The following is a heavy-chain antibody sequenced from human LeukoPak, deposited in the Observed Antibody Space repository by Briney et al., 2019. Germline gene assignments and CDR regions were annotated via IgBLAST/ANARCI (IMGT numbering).Heavy chain of an antibody. J-gene: IGHJ4*02. Sequence: GGSLRLSCAASGFTFSSYAMSWVRQAPGKGLEWVSAISGSGGSTYYADSVKGRFTISRDNSKNTLYLQMNSLGAEDTAVYYCAKESPLLWFGELSSIDYWGQGTLVTVSS. CDR2: ISGSGGST. D-gene: IGHD3-10*01. CDR3: AKESPLLWFGELSSIDY. CDR1: GFTFSSYA. V-gene: IGHV3-23*01.